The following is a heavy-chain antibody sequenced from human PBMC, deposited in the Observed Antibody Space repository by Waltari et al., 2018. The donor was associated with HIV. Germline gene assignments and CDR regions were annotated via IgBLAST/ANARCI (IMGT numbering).Heavy chain of an antibody. CDR3: ARGRYGDYEQHDWFDP. D-gene: IGHD4-17*01. CDR2: MNPNSGNT. Sequence: QVQLVQSGAEVKKPGASVKVSCKASGYTFTSYDINWVRQATGQGLEWMGWMNPNSGNTGYAQKFQGRVTMTRNTSISTAYMELSSLRSEDTAVYYCARGRYGDYEQHDWFDPWGQGTLVTVSS. J-gene: IGHJ5*02. V-gene: IGHV1-8*01. CDR1: GYTFTSYD.